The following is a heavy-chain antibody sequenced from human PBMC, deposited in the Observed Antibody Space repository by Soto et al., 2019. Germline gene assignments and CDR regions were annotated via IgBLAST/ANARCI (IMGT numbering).Heavy chain of an antibody. V-gene: IGHV4-61*01. J-gene: IGHJ5*02. CDR1: GGSVSSGSYY. CDR3: ARGFVNYDFWSGYYNWFDP. Sequence: QVQLQESGPTLVKPSETLSLTCTVSGGSVSSGSYYWSWIRQPPGKRLEWIGYISDSGSTNYNPSLQSRVSISVDTSRNQFSLQLTSVTAADTAVYHCARGFVNYDFWSGYYNWFDPWGQGTLVTVSS. CDR2: ISDSGST. D-gene: IGHD3-3*01.